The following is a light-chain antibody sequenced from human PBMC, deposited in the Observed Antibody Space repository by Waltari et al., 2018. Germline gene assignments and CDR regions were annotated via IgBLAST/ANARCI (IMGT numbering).Light chain of an antibody. J-gene: IGKJ2*01. Sequence: VLTQSPATLSLSPGEGAPLSCRASQSLTSYLAWYQQNPGQAPRLLIYDTSNRATGIPARFSGSGSGTDFTLIISSLEPEDFGVYYCQQRSTFGQGTKLEIK. CDR2: DTS. CDR3: QQRST. CDR1: QSLTSY. V-gene: IGKV3-11*01.